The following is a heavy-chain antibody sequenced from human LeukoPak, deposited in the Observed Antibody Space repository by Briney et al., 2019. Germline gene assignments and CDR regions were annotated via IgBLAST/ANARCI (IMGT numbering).Heavy chain of an antibody. CDR1: GFTFSSYS. V-gene: IGHV3-21*01. D-gene: IGHD3-22*01. J-gene: IGHJ3*02. Sequence: GGSLRLSCAASGFTFSSYSMNWVRQAPGKGLEWVSSISSSSSYIYYADSVKGRFTISRDNAKNSLYLQMNSLRAEDTAVYYCARDWPLEGYYYLTPNAFDIWGQGTMVTVSS. CDR2: ISSSSSYI. CDR3: ARDWPLEGYYYLTPNAFDI.